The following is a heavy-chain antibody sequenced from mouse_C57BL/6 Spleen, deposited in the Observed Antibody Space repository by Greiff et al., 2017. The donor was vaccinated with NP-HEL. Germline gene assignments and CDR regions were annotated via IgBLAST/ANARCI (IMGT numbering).Heavy chain of an antibody. D-gene: IGHD1-1*01. V-gene: IGHV5-4*01. Sequence: DVMLVESGGGLVKPGGSLKLSCAASGFTFSSYAMSWVRQTPEKRLEWVATISDGGSYTYYPDNVKGRFTISRDNAKNNLYLQMSHLKSEDTAMYYCARENYYGSSPLAMDYWGQGTSVTVSS. CDR3: ARENYYGSSPLAMDY. CDR1: GFTFSSYA. J-gene: IGHJ4*01. CDR2: ISDGGSYT.